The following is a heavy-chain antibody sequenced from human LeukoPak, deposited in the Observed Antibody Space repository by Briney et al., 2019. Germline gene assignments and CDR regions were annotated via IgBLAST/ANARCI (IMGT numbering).Heavy chain of an antibody. CDR3: AKDSVVGANTGLDY. V-gene: IGHV3-23*01. Sequence: GGSLRLSCAASGFTFSGYAMDWVRQAPGKGLEWVSVISDSGDTTYYADSVKGRFTISRDNSKNTLYLQMNSLRAEDTAVYYCAKDSVVGANTGLDYWGQGTLVTVSS. CDR1: GFTFSGYA. J-gene: IGHJ4*02. D-gene: IGHD1-26*01. CDR2: ISDSGDTT.